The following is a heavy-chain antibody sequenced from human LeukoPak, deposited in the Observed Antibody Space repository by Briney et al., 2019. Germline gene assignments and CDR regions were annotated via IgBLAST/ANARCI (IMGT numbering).Heavy chain of an antibody. CDR3: ARGGLYSSGYLGSNDY. CDR1: GYTFTSYY. V-gene: IGHV1-46*01. CDR2: INPSGGST. J-gene: IGHJ4*02. D-gene: IGHD3-22*01. Sequence: ASVKVSCKASGYTFTSYYMHWVRQAPGPGLEWMGIINPSGGSTSYAQKFQGRATMTRDMSTSTVYMELSSLRSEDTAVYYCARGGLYSSGYLGSNDYWGQGTLVTVSS.